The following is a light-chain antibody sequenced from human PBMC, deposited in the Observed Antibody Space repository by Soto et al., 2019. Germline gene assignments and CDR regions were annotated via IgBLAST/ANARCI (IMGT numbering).Light chain of an antibody. Sequence: QSVLTQPPSVSEAPGQRVTISCTGSSSNIGAGYEAHWYQQVPGTAPKLLIYENNNRPSGVPDRFSGSKSGTSASLAITGLRAEDEAEYYGQSYDSSLSGYVFGTGTKVTVL. CDR3: QSYDSSLSGYV. J-gene: IGLJ1*01. V-gene: IGLV1-40*01. CDR2: ENN. CDR1: SSNIGAGYE.